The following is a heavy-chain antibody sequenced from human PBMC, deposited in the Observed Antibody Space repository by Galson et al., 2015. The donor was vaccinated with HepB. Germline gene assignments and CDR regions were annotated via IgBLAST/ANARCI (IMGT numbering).Heavy chain of an antibody. Sequence: SVKVSCKASGGTFSSYTISWVRQAPGQGLEWMGRIIPILGIANYAQKFQGRVTITADKSTSTAYMELSSLRSEDTAVYYCARSGIAVAGLLFDYWGQGTLVTVSS. D-gene: IGHD6-19*01. CDR3: ARSGIAVAGLLFDY. J-gene: IGHJ4*02. V-gene: IGHV1-69*02. CDR2: IIPILGIA. CDR1: GGTFSSYT.